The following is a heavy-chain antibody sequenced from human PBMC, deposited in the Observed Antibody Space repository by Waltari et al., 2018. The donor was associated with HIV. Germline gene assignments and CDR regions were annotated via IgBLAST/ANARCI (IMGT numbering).Heavy chain of an antibody. J-gene: IGHJ4*02. CDR3: ARKGGSGSGWYAFGH. CDR2: MNPNSGNT. D-gene: IGHD6-19*01. Sequence: QVQLVQSGAEVKKPGASVKVSCKASGYTFTSYDINWVRQASGQGPEWMGWMNPNSGNTGFAQKFQGRVTMTRNTSISTSYMALSSLKSEDTAVYYCARKGGSGSGWYAFGHWGQGALVAVSS. V-gene: IGHV1-8*01. CDR1: GYTFTSYD.